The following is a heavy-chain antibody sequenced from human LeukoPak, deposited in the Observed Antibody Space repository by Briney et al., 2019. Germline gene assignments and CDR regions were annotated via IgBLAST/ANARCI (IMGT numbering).Heavy chain of an antibody. V-gene: IGHV4-59*01. CDR3: ARGILTGLDYFDC. CDR2: VHYSGST. CDR1: GGSINSYY. D-gene: IGHD3-9*01. J-gene: IGHJ4*02. Sequence: SETLSLTCTVSGGSINSYYWSWIRQPPGKGLEWIGCVHYSGSTNYNPSLESRVTISVDTSKNQFSLRMSSVTAADTAVYYCARGILTGLDYFDCWGEGTLVTVSS.